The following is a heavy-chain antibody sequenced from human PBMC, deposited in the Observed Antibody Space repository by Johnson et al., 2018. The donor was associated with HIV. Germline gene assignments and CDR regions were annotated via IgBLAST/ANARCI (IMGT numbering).Heavy chain of an antibody. D-gene: IGHD6-19*01. J-gene: IGHJ3*02. CDR2: ISYDGTKT. CDR1: AFTFSSYA. CDR3: ARDAVISSGWYNVDAFDI. Sequence: QVQLVESGGGLVQPGGSLRLSCAASAFTFSSYAMHWVRQAPGKGLEWVAVISYDGTKTYYADSVRGLTISRDNSKNTLYLQLSSLRSEDTAVYYCARDAVISSGWYNVDAFDIWGQGTMVTVSS. V-gene: IGHV3-30*04.